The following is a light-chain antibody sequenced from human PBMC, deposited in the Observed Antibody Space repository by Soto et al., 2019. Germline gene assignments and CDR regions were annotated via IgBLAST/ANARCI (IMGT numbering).Light chain of an antibody. CDR2: GAS. CDR3: QQYNNWPFT. CDR1: QSVSRN. J-gene: IGKJ3*01. Sequence: IWLTQSPATLSVSPGERATLSCGASQSVSRNLAWHQQIPGQAPRLLIYGASTRATGIPARLSGSGYGTEFTLTISSMQSEDFEVYSCQQYNNWPFTFGPGTKVDIK. V-gene: IGKV3D-15*01.